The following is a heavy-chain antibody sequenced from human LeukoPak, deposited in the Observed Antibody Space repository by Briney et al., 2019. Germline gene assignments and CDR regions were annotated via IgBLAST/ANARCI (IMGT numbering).Heavy chain of an antibody. CDR3: ARGSIHDYGDYGLGY. Sequence: ASVKVSCKASGYTFTCYYMHWVRQAPGQGLEWMGWINPNSGGTNYAQKFQGWVTMTRDTSISTAYMELSRLRSDDTAVYYCARGSIHDYGDYGLGYWGQGTLVTVSS. J-gene: IGHJ4*02. CDR1: GYTFTCYY. D-gene: IGHD4-17*01. V-gene: IGHV1-2*04. CDR2: INPNSGGT.